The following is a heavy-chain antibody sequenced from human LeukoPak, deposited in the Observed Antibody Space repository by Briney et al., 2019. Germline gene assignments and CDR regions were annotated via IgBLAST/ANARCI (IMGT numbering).Heavy chain of an antibody. V-gene: IGHV5-10-1*01. D-gene: IGHD3-10*01. CDR3: ARQNYGSGTSDY. CDR2: IDPSDSYA. CDR1: GYRFNTYW. J-gene: IGHJ4*02. Sequence: GESLKTSCKGSGYRFNTYWISWVRQMPGKGLEWMGRIDPSDSYASYRPSFQGHVTISADKSISTAYLQWSSLKASDTAIYYCARQNYGSGTSDYWGQGTLVTVSS.